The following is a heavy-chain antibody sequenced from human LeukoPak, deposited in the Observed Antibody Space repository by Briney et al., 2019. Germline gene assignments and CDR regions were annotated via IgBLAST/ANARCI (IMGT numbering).Heavy chain of an antibody. V-gene: IGHV3-74*01. Sequence: PGGSLRLSCAASGFTFSRYWMHWVRQAPGKGLVWVSRINTDGRSTNYADSVKGRFTISRDNAKNSLYLQMNSLRAEDTAVYYCASYCSGGSCEGYWFDPWGQGTLVTVSS. CDR3: ASYCSGGSCEGYWFDP. J-gene: IGHJ5*02. CDR2: INTDGRST. CDR1: GFTFSRYW. D-gene: IGHD2-15*01.